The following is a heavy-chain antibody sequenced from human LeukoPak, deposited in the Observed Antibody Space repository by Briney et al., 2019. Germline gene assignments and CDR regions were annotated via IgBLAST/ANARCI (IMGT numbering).Heavy chain of an antibody. D-gene: IGHD3-9*01. Sequence: SETLSLTCTVSGGSISSSSYYWSWIRQPPGKGLEWIGYIYYSGSTNYNPSLKSRVTISVDTSKNQFSLKLSSVTAADTAVYYCARRVDWLYAFGIWGQGTMVTVSS. CDR3: ARRVDWLYAFGI. CDR1: GGSISSSSYY. CDR2: IYYSGST. V-gene: IGHV4-61*05. J-gene: IGHJ3*02.